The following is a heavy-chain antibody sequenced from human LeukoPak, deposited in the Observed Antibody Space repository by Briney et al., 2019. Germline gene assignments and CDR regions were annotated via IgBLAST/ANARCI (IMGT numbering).Heavy chain of an antibody. J-gene: IGHJ4*02. CDR1: GITFNGYE. CDR3: ARTSGTYFDY. V-gene: IGHV3-48*03. CDR2: ISSSGSTI. Sequence: GGSLRLSCAASGITFNGYEMNWVRQAPGKGLEWVSYISSSGSTIYYADSVKGRFTISRDNAKNSLYLQMNSLRAEDTAVYYCARTSGTYFDYWGQGTLVTVSS. D-gene: IGHD1-26*01.